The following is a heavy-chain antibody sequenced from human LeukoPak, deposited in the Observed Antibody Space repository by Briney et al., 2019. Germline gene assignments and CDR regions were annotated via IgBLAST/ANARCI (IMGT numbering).Heavy chain of an antibody. CDR1: GGTFSSYA. D-gene: IGHD6-13*01. CDR3: ARGVGDGLAAAGNCFDY. V-gene: IGHV1-69*04. Sequence: SVKVSCKASGGTFSSYAISWVRQAAGQGLEWMGRIIPILGIANYAQKFQGRVTITADKSTSTAYMELSSLRSEDTAVYYCARGVGDGLAAAGNCFDYWGQGTLVTVSS. CDR2: IIPILGIA. J-gene: IGHJ4*02.